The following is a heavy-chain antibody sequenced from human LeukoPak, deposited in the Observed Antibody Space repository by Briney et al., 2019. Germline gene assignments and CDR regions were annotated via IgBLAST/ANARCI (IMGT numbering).Heavy chain of an antibody. V-gene: IGHV3-9*01. Sequence: GGSLRLSCAASGFTFSSYWMSWVRQAPGKGLEWVSGISWNSGSIGYADSVKGRFTISGDNAKNSLYLQMNSLRAEDTALYYCAKDIYYDSRGSAFDIWGQGTMVTVSS. CDR1: GFTFSSYW. D-gene: IGHD3-22*01. J-gene: IGHJ3*02. CDR3: AKDIYYDSRGSAFDI. CDR2: ISWNSGSI.